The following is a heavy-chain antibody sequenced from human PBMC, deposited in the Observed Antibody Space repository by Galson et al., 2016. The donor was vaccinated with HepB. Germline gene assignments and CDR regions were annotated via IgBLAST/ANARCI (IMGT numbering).Heavy chain of an antibody. Sequence: SLRLSCAASGFTFSNAWMNWVRQAPGKGLEWVGRIKSKTDGGTTDYAAPVKGRFTISRDDSKNTLYLQMNSLKTEDTAVYYCTTGARSNPYYYYGMDVWGQGTTVTVSS. CDR3: TTGARSNPYYYYGMDV. V-gene: IGHV3-15*01. D-gene: IGHD3-16*01. CDR2: IKSKTDGGTT. J-gene: IGHJ6*02. CDR1: GFTFSNAW.